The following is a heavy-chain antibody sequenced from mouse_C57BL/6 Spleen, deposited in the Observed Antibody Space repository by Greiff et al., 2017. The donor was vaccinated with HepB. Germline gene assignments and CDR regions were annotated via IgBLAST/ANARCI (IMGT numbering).Heavy chain of an antibody. Sequence: EVQGVESGGGLVKPGGSLKLSCAASGFTFSSYAMSWVRQTPEKRLEWVATISDGGSYTYYPDNVKGRFTISRDNAKNNLYLQMSHLKSEDTAMYYCARELGYGSRTGYFDVWGTGTTVTVSS. CDR3: ARELGYGSRTGYFDV. D-gene: IGHD1-1*01. V-gene: IGHV5-4*01. CDR2: ISDGGSYT. CDR1: GFTFSSYA. J-gene: IGHJ1*03.